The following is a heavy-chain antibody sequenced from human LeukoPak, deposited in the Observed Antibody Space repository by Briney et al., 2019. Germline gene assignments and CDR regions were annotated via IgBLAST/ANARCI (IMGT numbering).Heavy chain of an antibody. J-gene: IGHJ2*01. CDR3: ARWVVDCSGGSCYSLVSSDWYFDL. Sequence: ASVKVSCKASGYTFTSYDINWVRQATGQGLEWMGWMNPNSGNTGYAQKFQGRVTITADESTSTAYMELSSLRSEDTAVYYCARWVVDCSGGSCYSLVSSDWYFDLWGRGTLVTVSS. V-gene: IGHV1-8*01. CDR1: GYTFTSYD. D-gene: IGHD2-15*01. CDR2: MNPNSGNT.